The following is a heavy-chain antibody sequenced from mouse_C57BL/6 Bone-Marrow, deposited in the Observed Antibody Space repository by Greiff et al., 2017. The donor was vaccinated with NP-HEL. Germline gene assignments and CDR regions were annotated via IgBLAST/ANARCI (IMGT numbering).Heavy chain of an antibody. J-gene: IGHJ2*01. V-gene: IGHV1-63*01. CDR3: ARRRNGKFDY. Sequence: VQLQESGAELVRPGTSVKMSCKASGYTFTNYWIGWAKQRPGHGLEWIGDIYPGGGYTNYNEKFKGKATLTADKSSSTAYMQFSSLTSEDSAIYYCARRRNGKFDYWGQGTTLTVSS. CDR1: GYTFTNYW. D-gene: IGHD2-1*01. CDR2: IYPGGGYT.